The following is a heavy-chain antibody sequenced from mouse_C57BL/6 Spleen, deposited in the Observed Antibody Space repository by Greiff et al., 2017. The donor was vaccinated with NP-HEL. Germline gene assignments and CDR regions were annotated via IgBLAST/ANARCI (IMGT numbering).Heavy chain of an antibody. Sequence: EVKVVESGEGLVKPGGSLKLSCAASGFTFSSYAMSWVRQTPEKRLEWVAYISSGGDYIYYADTVKGRFTISRDNARNTLYLQMSSLKSEDTAMYYCTRALLENYFDYWGQGTTLTVAS. CDR1: GFTFSSYA. V-gene: IGHV5-9-1*02. J-gene: IGHJ2*01. CDR3: TRALLENYFDY. CDR2: ISSGGDYI. D-gene: IGHD2-1*01.